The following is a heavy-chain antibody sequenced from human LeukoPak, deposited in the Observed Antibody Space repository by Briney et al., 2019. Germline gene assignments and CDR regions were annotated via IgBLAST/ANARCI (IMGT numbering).Heavy chain of an antibody. CDR3: ARDRQWLVDY. J-gene: IGHJ4*02. V-gene: IGHV4-61*02. CDR2: ISASGST. Sequence: PSQTLSLTCTVSGGSLSSGGYYWSWIRQPAGKELEWIGRISASGSTNYNPSLASRATMSVDTSKNQFSLKLTSVTAADTAVYYCARDRQWLVDYWGQGALVTVSS. D-gene: IGHD6-19*01. CDR1: GGSLSSGGYY.